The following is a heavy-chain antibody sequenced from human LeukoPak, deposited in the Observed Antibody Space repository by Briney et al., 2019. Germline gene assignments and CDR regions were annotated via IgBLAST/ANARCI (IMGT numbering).Heavy chain of an antibody. V-gene: IGHV3-9*01. CDR1: GSTFDDYA. J-gene: IGHJ4*02. CDR2: ISWNSGSI. CDR3: AKDRSSGWYLFDY. D-gene: IGHD6-19*01. Sequence: GGSLRLSCAASGSTFDDYAMHWVRQAPGKGLEWVSGISWNSGSIGYADSVKGRFTISRDNAKNSLYLQMNSLRAEDTALYYCAKDRSSGWYLFDYWGQGTLVTVSS.